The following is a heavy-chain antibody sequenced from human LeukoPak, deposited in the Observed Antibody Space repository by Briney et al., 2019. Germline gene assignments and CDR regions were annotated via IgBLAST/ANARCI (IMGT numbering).Heavy chain of an antibody. CDR1: RFTLSDYW. J-gene: IGHJ4*02. V-gene: IGHV3-74*01. CDR3: ARVAYGDYGVFDY. CDR2: INRDGGGT. Sequence: GGSLRLSCAASRFTLSDYWMHWVRQAPGKGLVWVSRINRDGGGTTYADSVKGRFTISRDNAKNTLYLQMNSLRAEDTAVYFCARVAYGDYGVFDYWGQGTLVTVSS. D-gene: IGHD4-17*01.